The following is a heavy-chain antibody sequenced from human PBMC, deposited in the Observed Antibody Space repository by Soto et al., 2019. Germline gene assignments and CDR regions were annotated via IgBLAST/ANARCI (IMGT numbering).Heavy chain of an antibody. D-gene: IGHD3-10*01. V-gene: IGHV1-69*02. J-gene: IGHJ4*02. Sequence: QVQLVQSGAEVKKPGSSVKVSCRASEGTFKSYTIRWVRQAPGQGLEWMGRVIPSLGMADFAQKFQGRVIITADKSTSTAYMMLSSLRSDDTAVYYCATNYGSGSTHFDYWGQGTLVTVSS. CDR2: VIPSLGMA. CDR3: ATNYGSGSTHFDY. CDR1: EGTFKSYT.